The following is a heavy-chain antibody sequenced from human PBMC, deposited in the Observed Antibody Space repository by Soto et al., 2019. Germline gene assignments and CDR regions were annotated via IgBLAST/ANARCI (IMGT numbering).Heavy chain of an antibody. D-gene: IGHD2-2*01. J-gene: IGHJ4*02. V-gene: IGHV3-23*01. CDR3: ASVPIWCGSSSCYTGGFDS. Sequence: EVQLLDSGGGWVQPGGSLRLSCVASGFVFSDYAMSWVRQAPGKGLEWVSAISAGGSDTYYADSVKGRFTVSRVNSKNTLYLQMNTLRAEDTAIYYCASVPIWCGSSSCYTGGFDSWGQGTLVTVSS. CDR1: GFVFSDYA. CDR2: ISAGGSDT.